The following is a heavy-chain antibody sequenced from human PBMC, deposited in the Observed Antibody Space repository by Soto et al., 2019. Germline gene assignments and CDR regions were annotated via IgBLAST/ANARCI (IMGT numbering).Heavy chain of an antibody. CDR2: IWYDGSNK. V-gene: IGHV3-33*08. J-gene: IGHJ2*01. CDR1: GFTFSNSD. D-gene: IGHD6-19*01. CDR3: ARVPGYSSGWYWYFDL. Sequence: GGSLRLSCAASGFTFSNSDMNWVRQAPGKGLEWVAVIWYDGSNKYYADSVKGRFTISRDNSKNTLYLQMNSLRAEDTAVYYCARVPGYSSGWYWYFDLWGRGTLVTVSS.